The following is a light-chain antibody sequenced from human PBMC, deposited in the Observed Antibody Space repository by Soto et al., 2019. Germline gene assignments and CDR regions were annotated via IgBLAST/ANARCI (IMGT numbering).Light chain of an antibody. CDR3: QQRSNWSTT. Sequence: EIVLTQSPSTLSLSPGERATLSCRASQSVTSFLAWYQQKPGQAPRLLIYDASKRATGIPAWFSGSGSGTGFTTTISSLEAEDFAVYCCQQRSNWSTTFGQGTKVEIK. J-gene: IGKJ1*01. V-gene: IGKV3-11*01. CDR1: QSVTSF. CDR2: DAS.